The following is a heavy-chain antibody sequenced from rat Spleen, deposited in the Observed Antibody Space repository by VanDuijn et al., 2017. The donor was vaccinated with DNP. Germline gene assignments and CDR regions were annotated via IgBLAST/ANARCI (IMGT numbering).Heavy chain of an antibody. D-gene: IGHD1-3*01. Sequence: EVQLQESGPGLVKPSQSLSLTCSVTGYSITGNYWAWIRKFPGNKMEWIGHIGYSGSTTYNPSLKSRISITRDTSKNQFFLQLNSVITEDTATYYCARPSYGSHGFDYWGQGVMVTVSS. CDR2: IGYSGST. J-gene: IGHJ2*01. CDR1: GYSITGNY. CDR3: ARPSYGSHGFDY. V-gene: IGHV3-1*01.